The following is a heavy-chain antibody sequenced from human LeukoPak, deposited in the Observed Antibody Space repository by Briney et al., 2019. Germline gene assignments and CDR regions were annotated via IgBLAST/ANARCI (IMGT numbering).Heavy chain of an antibody. J-gene: IGHJ4*02. CDR3: TTDGVGVEGATYDN. CDR2: IYSGGSI. Sequence: GGSLRLSCAASGFTVSSNYMSWVRQAPGKGLEWVSVIYSGGSIYYADSVKGRFTISRDNSKNTLYLQMNSLKTEDTAVYYCTTDGVGVEGATYDNWGQGTLVSVSS. D-gene: IGHD1-26*01. CDR1: GFTVSSNY. V-gene: IGHV3-53*01.